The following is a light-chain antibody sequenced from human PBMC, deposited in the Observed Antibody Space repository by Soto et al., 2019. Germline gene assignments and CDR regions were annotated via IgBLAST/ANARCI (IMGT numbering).Light chain of an antibody. CDR1: QNIRSR. CDR3: QQYHSYWT. CDR2: DAS. J-gene: IGKJ1*01. V-gene: IGKV1-5*01. Sequence: DFQMTQSPSTLSAWGGDIVTSGGRASQNIRSRLAWFQLKPGKAPKLLIYDASSLESGVPQRFSGSGSGTEFTLTISSLQTDDFSTYYCQQYHSYWTFGQGTKVDIK.